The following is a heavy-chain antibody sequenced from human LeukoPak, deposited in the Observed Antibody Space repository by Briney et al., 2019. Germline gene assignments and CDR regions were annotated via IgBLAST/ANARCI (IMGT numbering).Heavy chain of an antibody. V-gene: IGHV3-30*03. Sequence: HPGGSLRLSCAASGFTFSSYGMHWVRQAPGKGLEWVAVISYDGSNKYYADSVKGRFTISRDNSKNTLYLQMNSLRAEDTAVYYCAHSHVDTAMGPFDYWGQGTLVTVSS. CDR1: GFTFSSYG. D-gene: IGHD5-18*01. CDR2: ISYDGSNK. J-gene: IGHJ4*02. CDR3: AHSHVDTAMGPFDY.